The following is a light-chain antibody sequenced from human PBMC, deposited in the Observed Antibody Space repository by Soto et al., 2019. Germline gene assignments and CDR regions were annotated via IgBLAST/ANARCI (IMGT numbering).Light chain of an antibody. CDR3: QQRSSWPPT. J-gene: IGKJ4*01. CDR1: QSVSSSY. Sequence: EIVLTQSPATLSLSPGERATLSCGASQSVSSSYLAWYQQKPGLAPRLLIYDASSRATGIQDRFSGSGSGTDFTLTIRRLEPEDFAVYYCQQRSSWPPTFGGGTKVDI. V-gene: IGKV3D-20*01. CDR2: DAS.